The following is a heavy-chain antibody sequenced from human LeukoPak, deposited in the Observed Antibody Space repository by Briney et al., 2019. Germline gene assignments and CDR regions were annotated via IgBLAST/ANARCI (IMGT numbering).Heavy chain of an antibody. Sequence: GGSLRLSCAASGFTFSSYEMNWVRQAPGKGLVWVSRINTDGNSTSYVDSVKGRFTISRDNAKNTLYLQMNSLRAEDTAVYYCARDFLHLGGWGQGTMVTVSS. V-gene: IGHV3-74*01. D-gene: IGHD3-16*01. J-gene: IGHJ3*01. CDR1: GFTFSSYE. CDR2: INTDGNST. CDR3: ARDFLHLGG.